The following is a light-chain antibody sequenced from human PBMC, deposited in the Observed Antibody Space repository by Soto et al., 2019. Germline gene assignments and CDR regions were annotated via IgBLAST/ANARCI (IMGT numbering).Light chain of an antibody. CDR1: QSITGNY. V-gene: IGKV3D-20*02. CDR3: QQRSDWPPLT. CDR2: GAS. J-gene: IGKJ4*01. Sequence: EIVLTQSPGTLSLSPGERATLSCRASQSITGNYLAWYQQKGGQAPRLFIYGASRRATGIPDRFSGSGSGTDFTLTISRLEPEDFAVYYCQQRSDWPPLTFGGGTKVEIK.